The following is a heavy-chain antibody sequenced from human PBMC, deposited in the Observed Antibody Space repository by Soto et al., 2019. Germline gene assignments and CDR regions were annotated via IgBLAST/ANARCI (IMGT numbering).Heavy chain of an antibody. Sequence: ASVKVSCKASGYTFAGYYMHWVRQAPGQGLEWMGWINPNSGGTNYAQKFQGWVTMTRDTSISTAYMELSRLRSDDTAVYYCAGNGGDRATGGMDVWGQGTTVTVSS. D-gene: IGHD2-21*01. V-gene: IGHV1-2*04. CDR3: AGNGGDRATGGMDV. CDR1: GYTFAGYY. J-gene: IGHJ6*02. CDR2: INPNSGGT.